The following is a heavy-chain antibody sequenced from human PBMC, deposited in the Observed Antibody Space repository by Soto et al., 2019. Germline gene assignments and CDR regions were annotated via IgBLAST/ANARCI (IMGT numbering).Heavy chain of an antibody. CDR1: GGSFSGYY. Sequence: PSETLSLTCAVYGGSFSGYYWSWIRQPPWKGLEWIGEINHSGSTNYNPSLKSRVTISVDTSKNQFSLKLSSVTAADTAVYYCARVRVTMVRGVRDYYYYGMDVWGQGTTVTVSS. CDR2: INHSGST. J-gene: IGHJ6*02. V-gene: IGHV4-34*01. D-gene: IGHD3-10*01. CDR3: ARVRVTMVRGVRDYYYYGMDV.